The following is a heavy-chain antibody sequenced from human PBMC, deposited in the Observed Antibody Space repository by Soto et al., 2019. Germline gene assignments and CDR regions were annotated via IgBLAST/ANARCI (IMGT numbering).Heavy chain of an antibody. V-gene: IGHV1-69*02. J-gene: IGHJ5*02. Sequence: GASVKVSCKASGGTFSSYTISWVRQAPGQGLEWMGRIIPILGIANYAQKFQGRVTITADKSTSTAYMELSSLRSEDTAVYYCARVRIAAAGKARYNWFDPWGQGTLVTVSS. CDR1: GGTFSSYT. D-gene: IGHD6-13*01. CDR2: IIPILGIA. CDR3: ARVRIAAAGKARYNWFDP.